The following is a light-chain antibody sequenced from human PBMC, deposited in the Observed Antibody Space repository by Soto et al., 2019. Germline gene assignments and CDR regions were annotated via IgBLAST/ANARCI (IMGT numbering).Light chain of an antibody. CDR1: SSDVGGYNY. CDR2: EVS. J-gene: IGLJ1*01. V-gene: IGLV2-14*01. Sequence: QSALAQPASVSGSPGQSITISCTGTSSDVGGYNYVSWYQQHPGKAPKLMIYEVSNRPSGVSNRFSGSKSGNTASLTISGLQDEDEADYYCSSYKSSSTSDVFGNGTKVTVL. CDR3: SSYKSSSTSDV.